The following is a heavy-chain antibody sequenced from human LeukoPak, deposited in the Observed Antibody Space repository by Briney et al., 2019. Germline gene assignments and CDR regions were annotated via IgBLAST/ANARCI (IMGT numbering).Heavy chain of an antibody. Sequence: SETLSLTCTVSGVSISSSNSYWGWIRQPPGKGLEWIGSIYYSGNTYYNASLKSQVSISIDTSKNQFSLRLTSVTAADTAVYYCARRYGDYYYFDYWGQGTLVTVSS. D-gene: IGHD4-17*01. J-gene: IGHJ4*02. CDR2: IYYSGNT. CDR1: GVSISSSNSY. V-gene: IGHV4-39*01. CDR3: ARRYGDYYYFDY.